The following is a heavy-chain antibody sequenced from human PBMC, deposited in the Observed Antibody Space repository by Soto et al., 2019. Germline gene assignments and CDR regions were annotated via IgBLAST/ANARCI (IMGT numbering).Heavy chain of an antibody. CDR1: GGSISSSSYY. D-gene: IGHD5-18*01. CDR2: INHSGST. Sequence: SETLSLTCTVSGGSISSSSYYWGWIRQPPGKGLEWIGEINHSGSTNYNPSLKSRVTISVDTSKNQFSLKLSSVTAADTAVYYCAGFDFTAMVTVYYFDYWGQGTLVIVSS. CDR3: AGFDFTAMVTVYYFDY. J-gene: IGHJ4*02. V-gene: IGHV4-39*07.